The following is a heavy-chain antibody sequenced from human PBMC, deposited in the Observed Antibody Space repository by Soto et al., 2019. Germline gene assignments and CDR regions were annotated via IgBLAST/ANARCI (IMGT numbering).Heavy chain of an antibody. J-gene: IGHJ3*01. V-gene: IGHV4-59*01. Sequence: QVQLQESGPGLVKPSETLSLTCTVSGVSISGYYWSWIRQSPGGGLEWIGYISFSGSTNYNPSLKGRVTISLDTSKNQFPLKLSSVTAADTAMYYCARGRGNGLPGAFDVWGPGATVTVSS. CDR3: ARGRGNGLPGAFDV. CDR1: GVSISGYY. D-gene: IGHD2-15*01. CDR2: ISFSGST.